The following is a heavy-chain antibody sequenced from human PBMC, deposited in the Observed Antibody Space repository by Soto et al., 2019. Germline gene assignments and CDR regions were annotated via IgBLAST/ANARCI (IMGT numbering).Heavy chain of an antibody. CDR3: AKDPLSPYYAAWAFDMDV. CDR1: GFRLDSYS. CDR2: ISGSGGST. Sequence: SMGPSSEEPGFRLDSYSMSSLRQAPRKGLEWVSAISGSGGSTYYADSVKGRFTISRDNSKNTLYLQMNSLRAEDTAVYYCAKDPLSPYYAAWAFDMDVWGQGTTVTVSS. J-gene: IGHJ6*02. V-gene: IGHV3-23*01. D-gene: IGHD1-26*01.